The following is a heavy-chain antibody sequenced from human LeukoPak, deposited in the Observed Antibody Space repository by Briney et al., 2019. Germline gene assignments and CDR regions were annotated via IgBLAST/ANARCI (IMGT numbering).Heavy chain of an antibody. J-gene: IGHJ6*02. Sequence: ASVKVSCKASGHTFTSYGISWVRQAPGQGLEWMGWISAYNGNTNYAQKLQGRVTMTTETSTSTAYMELRSLRSDDTAVYYCAREVDTDMVKYYYGMDVWGQGTTVTVSS. D-gene: IGHD5-18*01. CDR1: GHTFTSYG. CDR3: AREVDTDMVKYYYGMDV. V-gene: IGHV1-18*01. CDR2: ISAYNGNT.